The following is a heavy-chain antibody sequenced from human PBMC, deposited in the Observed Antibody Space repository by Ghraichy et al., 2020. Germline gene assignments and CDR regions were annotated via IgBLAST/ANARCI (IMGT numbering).Heavy chain of an antibody. CDR1: GGTFSSYA. J-gene: IGHJ4*02. CDR3: ARAGEGYSYGSDFDY. CDR2: IIPIFGTA. Sequence: SVKVSCKASGGTFSSYAISWVRQAPGQGLEWMGGIIPIFGTANYAQKFQGRVTITADESTSTAYMELSSLRSEDTAVYYCARAGEGYSYGSDFDYWGQGTLVTVSS. V-gene: IGHV1-69*13. D-gene: IGHD5-18*01.